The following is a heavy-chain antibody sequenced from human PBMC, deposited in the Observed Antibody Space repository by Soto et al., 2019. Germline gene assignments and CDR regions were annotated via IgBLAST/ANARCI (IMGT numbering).Heavy chain of an antibody. D-gene: IGHD5-12*01. J-gene: IGHJ5*02. V-gene: IGHV4-39*01. CDR3: ARLYSGYESWFDP. CDR2: ISYSGST. CDR1: GGSISSDSYY. Sequence: PSETLSLTYTVSGGSISSDSYYWGWIRQSPEKGLEWIASISYSGSTYYNPTLKSRLIISVDTSKSQFSLKLSSVTAADTAVYYCARLYSGYESWFDPWGQGTLVTVSS.